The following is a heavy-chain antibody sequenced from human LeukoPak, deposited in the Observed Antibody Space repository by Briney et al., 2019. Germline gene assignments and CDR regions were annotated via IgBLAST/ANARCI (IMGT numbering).Heavy chain of an antibody. J-gene: IGHJ4*02. Sequence: GGSLRLSCAASGFTFSNYWMTWVRQAPGKGLEWVAHINQDGNKKYYVDSVKGRFTIFRDNAKNSLYLQMNSLRAEDTAVYYCATGDYGVHEDYWGQGILVTVSS. D-gene: IGHD4/OR15-4a*01. CDR3: ATGDYGVHEDY. CDR2: INQDGNKK. V-gene: IGHV3-7*03. CDR1: GFTFSNYW.